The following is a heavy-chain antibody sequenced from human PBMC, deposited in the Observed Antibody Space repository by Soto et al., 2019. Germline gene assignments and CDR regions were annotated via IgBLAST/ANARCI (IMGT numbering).Heavy chain of an antibody. CDR2: IYATGTT. D-gene: IGHD1-1*01. Sequence: ETLSLPCTVSGASISGFYWSWIRKSAGKGLEWIGRIYATGTTDYNPSLKSRVMMSVDTSKKQFSLKLRSVTAADTAVYYCVRDGTKTLRDWFDPWGQGISVTVSS. CDR3: VRDGTKTLRDWFDP. CDR1: GASISGFY. J-gene: IGHJ5*02. V-gene: IGHV4-4*07.